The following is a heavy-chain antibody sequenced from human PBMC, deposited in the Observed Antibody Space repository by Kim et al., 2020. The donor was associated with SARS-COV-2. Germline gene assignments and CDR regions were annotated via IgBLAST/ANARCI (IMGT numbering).Heavy chain of an antibody. CDR3: TRAAGSKTGMDV. J-gene: IGHJ6*02. Sequence: GGSLRLSCAASGPTVSDHYMDWVRQAPGKGLEWVGRSRDKVNSYTTEYAASVKGRFTISRDESKNSLYLQMNSLETEDTAVYYCTRAAGSKTGMDVGGQGTTVTVSS. V-gene: IGHV3-72*01. D-gene: IGHD2-2*01. CDR2: SRDKVNSYTT. CDR1: GPTVSDHY.